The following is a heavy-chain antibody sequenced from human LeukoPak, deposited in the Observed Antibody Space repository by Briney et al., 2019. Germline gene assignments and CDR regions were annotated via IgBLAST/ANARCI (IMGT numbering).Heavy chain of an antibody. Sequence: ASETLSLTCTVSGGSISSGGYYWSWIRQHPGKGLEWIGYIYYSGSTYYNPSLKSRVTISVDTSKNQFSLKLSSVTAADTAVYYCARVGGGYCSSTSCTANWFDPWGQGTLVTVSS. CDR2: IYYSGST. D-gene: IGHD2-2*01. CDR1: GGSISSGGYY. CDR3: ARVGGGYCSSTSCTANWFDP. J-gene: IGHJ5*02. V-gene: IGHV4-31*03.